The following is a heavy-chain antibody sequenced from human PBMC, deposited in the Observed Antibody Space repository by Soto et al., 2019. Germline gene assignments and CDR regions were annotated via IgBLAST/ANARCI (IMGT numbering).Heavy chain of an antibody. V-gene: IGHV3-21*01. D-gene: IGHD3-3*01. CDR3: ARLSRANYDFWSGDYYFDS. CDR2: ISSTGSFI. J-gene: IGHJ4*02. CDR1: GFSFSTSI. Sequence: LRLSCAASGFSFSTSIRYWVRQAPGKGLEWVSSISSTGSFIYYADSLKGRFTISRDNADNSLFLQMNNLRAEDTAVYYCARLSRANYDFWSGDYYFDSWGQGTLVTVSS.